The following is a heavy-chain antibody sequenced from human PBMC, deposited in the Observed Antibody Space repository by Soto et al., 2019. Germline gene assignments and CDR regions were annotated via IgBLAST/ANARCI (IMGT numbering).Heavy chain of an antibody. CDR2: IYYSGST. Sequence: QVQLQESGPGLVKPSETLSLTCTVSGGSISSCYWSWIRQPPGKGLEWIGYIYYSGSTNYNPSLKSRVTISVDTSKNQFSLKLSSVTAADTAVYYCARDKDRGYGYFDYWGQGTLVTVSS. D-gene: IGHD4-17*01. V-gene: IGHV4-59*01. CDR3: ARDKDRGYGYFDY. J-gene: IGHJ4*02. CDR1: GGSISSCY.